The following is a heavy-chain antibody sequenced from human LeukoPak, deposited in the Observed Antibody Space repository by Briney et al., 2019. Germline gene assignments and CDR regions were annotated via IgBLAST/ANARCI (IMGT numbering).Heavy chain of an antibody. V-gene: IGHV3-30*18. D-gene: IGHD3-3*01. CDR3: AKDKDFWSGYYRGLPYYYGMDV. CDR1: GFTFSSYG. CDR2: ISYDGSNK. J-gene: IGHJ6*02. Sequence: GGPLRLSCAASGFTFSSYGVHWVRQAPGKGLEWVAVISYDGSNKYYADSVKGRFTTSRDNAKNTLSLQMNSLRAEDTAVYYCAKDKDFWSGYYRGLPYYYGMDVWGQGTTVTVSS.